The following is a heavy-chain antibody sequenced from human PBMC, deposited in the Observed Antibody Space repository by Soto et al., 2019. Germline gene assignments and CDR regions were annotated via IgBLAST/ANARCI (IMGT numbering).Heavy chain of an antibody. J-gene: IGHJ4*02. Sequence: KTXESLSLPCAVSGYSISSGYYWGWLRQPPGKGLEWIVHMYHSGSIYYNPSLQSRVTISMDTSKNEFSLKLTSVTAADTAVYYCGRKKGGGIYGDYVAYWGQGTLVTVSS. D-gene: IGHD4-17*01. CDR1: GYSISSGYY. CDR3: GRKKGGGIYGDYVAY. CDR2: MYHSGSI. V-gene: IGHV4-38-2*01.